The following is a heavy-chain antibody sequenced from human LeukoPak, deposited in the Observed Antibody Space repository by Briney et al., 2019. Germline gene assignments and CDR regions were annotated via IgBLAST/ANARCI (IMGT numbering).Heavy chain of an antibody. D-gene: IGHD3-16*02. CDR3: ARGHTYYDYVWGSYRSSLNFDY. Sequence: SETLSLTCTVSGGSISSYYWSWIRQPPGKGLEWIGYIYYSGSTNYNPSLKSRVIISVDTSKNQFSLKLSSVTAADTAVYYCARGHTYYDYVWGSYRSSLNFDYWGQGTLVTVSS. V-gene: IGHV4-59*01. CDR2: IYYSGST. CDR1: GGSISSYY. J-gene: IGHJ4*02.